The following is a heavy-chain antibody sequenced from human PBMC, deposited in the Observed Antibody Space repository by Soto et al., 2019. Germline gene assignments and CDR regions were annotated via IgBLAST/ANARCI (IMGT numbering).Heavy chain of an antibody. Sequence: EVQLVESGGDLVQPGGSLRLSCAASGFTFGSYWMSWVSQAPGEGLEWVANIKEDGSEKYYVDSVKGRFTISRDNAKNSLYLQMDSLRAEDTAVYYCARGGGNFEYWGQGTLVTVSS. CDR2: IKEDGSEK. J-gene: IGHJ4*02. V-gene: IGHV3-7*01. CDR1: GFTFGSYW. CDR3: ARGGGNFEY.